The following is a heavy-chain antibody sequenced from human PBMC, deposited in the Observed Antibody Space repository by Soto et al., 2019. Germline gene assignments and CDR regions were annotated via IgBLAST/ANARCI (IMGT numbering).Heavy chain of an antibody. J-gene: IGHJ5*02. CDR3: ARDIHPGWFDP. CDR1: GGSISSYY. Sequence: QVQLQESGPGLVKPSETLSLTCTVSGGSISSYYWSWIRQPPGKGLEWIGYIYYSGSTNYNPSLKSRVTISVDTSKNQFSLKLSSVTAADTAVYYCARDIHPGWFDPWGQGTLVTVSS. V-gene: IGHV4-59*01. CDR2: IYYSGST. D-gene: IGHD2-2*02.